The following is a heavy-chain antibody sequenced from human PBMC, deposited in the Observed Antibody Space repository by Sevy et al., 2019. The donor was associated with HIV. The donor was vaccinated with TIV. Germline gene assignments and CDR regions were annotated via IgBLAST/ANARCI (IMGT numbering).Heavy chain of an antibody. Sequence: ASVKVSCKASGYTFTDTGYYVHWVRQAPGQGLEWMGWINPKSGATNYAQKFQGRVTMTRETSVSTANMELSRLRSDDTAVYYCARESYDFWTGPIDYDYGMDVWGQGTTVTVSS. CDR1: GYTFTDTGYY. J-gene: IGHJ6*02. CDR2: INPKSGAT. V-gene: IGHV1-2*02. CDR3: ARESYDFWTGPIDYDYGMDV. D-gene: IGHD3-3*01.